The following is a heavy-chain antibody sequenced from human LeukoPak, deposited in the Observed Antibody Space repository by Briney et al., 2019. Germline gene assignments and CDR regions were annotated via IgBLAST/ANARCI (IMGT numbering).Heavy chain of an antibody. CDR1: GYTFTSYG. Sequence: GASVKVSCKASGYTFTSYGISWVRQAPGQGLEWMGWISAYNGNTNYAQKLQGRVTMTTDTSTSTAYMELRSLRSDDTTVYYCARVSSPGYSSGSVDYWGQGTLVTVSS. CDR2: ISAYNGNT. V-gene: IGHV1-18*01. J-gene: IGHJ4*02. CDR3: ARVSSPGYSSGSVDY. D-gene: IGHD6-19*01.